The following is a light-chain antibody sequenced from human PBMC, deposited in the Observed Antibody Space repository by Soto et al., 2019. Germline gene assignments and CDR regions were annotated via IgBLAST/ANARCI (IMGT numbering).Light chain of an antibody. CDR1: QSISSW. V-gene: IGKV1-5*01. Sequence: DIQMTQSPSTLSASVGDRVTITCRATQSISSWLAWYQQKPGKAPKFLIYVASTLESGFPSRFSDSGSGTEFTLTIRSLQPEDFATYLCQQRNTSVGHGTQVEIK. J-gene: IGKJ1*01. CDR2: VAS. CDR3: QQRNTS.